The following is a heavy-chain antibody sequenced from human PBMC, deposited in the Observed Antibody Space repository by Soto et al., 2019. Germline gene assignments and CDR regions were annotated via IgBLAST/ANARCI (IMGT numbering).Heavy chain of an antibody. Sequence: SETLSLTCTVSGGSISSAYYWGWVRQPPGKGLEWIGNIYHSGSTYYNPSLKSRVTISIDTSKNHFLLKVDSVTAADTAVYFCAKYGENYYSAMDVWGQGTTVTVSS. V-gene: IGHV4-38-2*02. CDR1: GGSISSAYY. CDR2: IYHSGST. D-gene: IGHD4-17*01. J-gene: IGHJ6*02. CDR3: AKYGENYYSAMDV.